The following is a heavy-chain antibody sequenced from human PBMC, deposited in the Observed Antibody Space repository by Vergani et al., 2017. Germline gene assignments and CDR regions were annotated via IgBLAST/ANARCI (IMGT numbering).Heavy chain of an antibody. CDR3: AKDFVLAYCGGDCYPDAFDI. CDR1: GFTFSSYS. Sequence: EVQLVESGGGLVQPGGSLRLSCAASGFTFSSYSMNWVRKAPGKGLEWVSSISSSSSYIYYADSVKGRFTISRDNAKNSLYLQMNSLRAEDTAVYYCAKDFVLAYCGGDCYPDAFDIWGQGTMVTVSS. J-gene: IGHJ3*02. V-gene: IGHV3-21*01. D-gene: IGHD2-21*01. CDR2: ISSSSSYI.